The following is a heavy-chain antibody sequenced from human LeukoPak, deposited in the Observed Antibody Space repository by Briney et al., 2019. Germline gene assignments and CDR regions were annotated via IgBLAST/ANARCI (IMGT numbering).Heavy chain of an antibody. CDR1: GFTFRNYW. CDR2: INPDGSST. Sequence: GGSLRLSCVASGFTFRNYWMYWVRQAPGKGLVWLSRINPDGSSTTYADSVKGRLTISRDNAKNMLYLQINSLSVEDTAIYYCAKAPVTSCRGAFCYPFDYWGQGTLVTVSS. CDR3: AKAPVTSCRGAFCYPFDY. J-gene: IGHJ4*02. V-gene: IGHV3-74*01. D-gene: IGHD2-15*01.